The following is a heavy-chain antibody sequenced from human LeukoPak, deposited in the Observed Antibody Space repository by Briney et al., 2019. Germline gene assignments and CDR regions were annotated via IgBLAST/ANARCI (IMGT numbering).Heavy chain of an antibody. CDR2: IFHSGST. Sequence: SETLSLTCTVSSGPIFNTNWWSWVRQPPGKGLELIGQIFHSGSTSYSPSLKSRVTISMDKSKNQISLRLTSVTAADTAVYYCARSPTKRVPEDYWGQGTLVTVSS. D-gene: IGHD2-2*01. CDR1: SGPIFNTNW. CDR3: ARSPTKRVPEDY. J-gene: IGHJ4*02. V-gene: IGHV4-4*02.